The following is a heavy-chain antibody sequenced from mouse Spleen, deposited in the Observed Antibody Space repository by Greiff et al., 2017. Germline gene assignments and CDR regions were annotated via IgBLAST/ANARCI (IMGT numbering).Heavy chain of an antibody. V-gene: IGHV3-6*01. CDR2: ISYDGSN. CDR3: ARALRLGFAY. J-gene: IGHJ3*01. D-gene: IGHD1-2*01. Sequence: EVQLQQSGPGLVKPSQSLSLTCSVTGYSITSGYYWNWIRQFPGNKLEWMGYISYDGSNNYNPSLKNRISITRDTSKNQFFLKLNSVTTEDTATYYCARALRLGFAYWGQGTLVTVSA. CDR1: GYSITSGYY.